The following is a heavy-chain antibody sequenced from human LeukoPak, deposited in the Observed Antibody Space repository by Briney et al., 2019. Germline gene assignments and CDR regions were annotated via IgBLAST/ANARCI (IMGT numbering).Heavy chain of an antibody. CDR1: AGSIRNYY. CDR2: VYYSGST. Sequence: SETLSLTCTVSAGSIRNYYWSWIRQPPGQGLEWIGYVYYSGSTDYNPSLQSRVTISVDIPKKHFSLKLTSVTAADTAVYYCARGPLGFCTTSGCSTDAFDIWVQGTMVTVSS. CDR3: ARGPLGFCTTSGCSTDAFDI. D-gene: IGHD2-2*02. V-gene: IGHV4-59*01. J-gene: IGHJ3*02.